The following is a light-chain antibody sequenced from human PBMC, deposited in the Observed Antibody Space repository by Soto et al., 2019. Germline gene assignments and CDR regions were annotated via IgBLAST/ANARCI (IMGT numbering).Light chain of an antibody. CDR2: DAS. CDR3: QQRSTWPLT. Sequence: EIVLTQSPATLSLSPGERATLSCRASQGVGNYLGWYQQKPGQAPRLLIYDASNRVTGIPSRFSGSGSGTDFTLTISSLEPEDFAVYYCQQRSTWPLTFGGGTKVEI. J-gene: IGKJ4*01. CDR1: QGVGNY. V-gene: IGKV3-11*01.